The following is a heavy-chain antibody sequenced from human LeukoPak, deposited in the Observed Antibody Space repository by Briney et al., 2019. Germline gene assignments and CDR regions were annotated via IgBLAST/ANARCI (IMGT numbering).Heavy chain of an antibody. CDR3: VREDTPATANY. D-gene: IGHD2-21*02. CDR2: ISGGGDIT. CDR1: GFNFANHA. J-gene: IGHJ4*02. Sequence: GGSLRLSCAASGFNFANHAMSWVRQTPGKGLEWVSAISGGGDITYYADSVTGRFTISRDNSKDTPFLQMHSLRPGDTAVYYCVREDTPATANYWGQGTLVTISS. V-gene: IGHV3-23*01.